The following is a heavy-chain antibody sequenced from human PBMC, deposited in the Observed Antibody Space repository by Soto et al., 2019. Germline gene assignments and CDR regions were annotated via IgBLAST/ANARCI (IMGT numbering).Heavy chain of an antibody. CDR2: IYHTANT. J-gene: IGHJ3*02. Sequence: PWETLSLTCAVSGYSISTGYYWGWIRQPPGKGLEWIGMIYHTANTYYNVSLKSRVTISVDTSKNQFSLRLTSVTAADTAVYYCERVMPSRAFDIWGPGTMATVSS. CDR1: GYSISTGYY. CDR3: ERVMPSRAFDI. D-gene: IGHD3-16*01. V-gene: IGHV4-38-2*01.